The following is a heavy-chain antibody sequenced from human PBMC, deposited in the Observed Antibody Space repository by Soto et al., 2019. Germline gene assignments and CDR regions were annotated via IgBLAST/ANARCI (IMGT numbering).Heavy chain of an antibody. CDR1: GYTFTDYY. Sequence: ASVKVSCKSSGYTFTDYYMHWVRQAPGQGLEWMGWINPNSGGTNYAQKFQGRVTMTRDTSINTAYMELSRLRSDETAVYYCASSVVQAAIPDGWHYLDYWGKGTPVNVSS. J-gene: IGHJ4*02. V-gene: IGHV1-2*02. D-gene: IGHD2-2*02. CDR3: ASSVVQAAIPDGWHYLDY. CDR2: INPNSGGT.